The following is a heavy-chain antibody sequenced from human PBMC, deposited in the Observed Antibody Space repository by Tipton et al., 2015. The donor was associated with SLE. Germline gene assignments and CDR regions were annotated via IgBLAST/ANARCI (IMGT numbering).Heavy chain of an antibody. CDR1: GGSISSSSYY. J-gene: IGHJ3*02. D-gene: IGHD3-3*01. Sequence: GLVKPSETLSLTCTVSGGSISSSSYYWGWIRQPPGKGLEWIGSIYYSGSTYYNPSLKSRVTISVDTSKNQFSLKLSSVTAADTAVYYCARLGLTTQFAFDIWGQGTMVTVSS. V-gene: IGHV4-39*01. CDR3: ARLGLTTQFAFDI. CDR2: IYYSGST.